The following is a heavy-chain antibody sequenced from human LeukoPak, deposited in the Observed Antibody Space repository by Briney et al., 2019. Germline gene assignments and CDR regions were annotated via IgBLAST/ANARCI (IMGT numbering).Heavy chain of an antibody. Sequence: ASVKVSCKASGYTFTSYDINWVRQATGQGLEWMGWMNPNSGNTGYAQKFQGRVTMTRNTSISTAYMELSSLRSEDTAVYYCACGYTVVTDGGFDPWGQGTLVTVSS. J-gene: IGHJ5*02. CDR2: MNPNSGNT. V-gene: IGHV1-8*01. CDR1: GYTFTSYD. CDR3: ACGYTVVTDGGFDP. D-gene: IGHD4-23*01.